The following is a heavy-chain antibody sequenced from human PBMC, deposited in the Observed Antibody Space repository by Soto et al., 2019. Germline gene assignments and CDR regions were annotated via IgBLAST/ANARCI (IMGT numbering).Heavy chain of an antibody. Sequence: PGGFLRLSCAASGFTFSSYGMHWVRQAPGKGLEWVAVISYDGSNKYYADSVKGRFTISRDNSKNTLYLQMNSLRAEDTAVYYCAKDGALRFLEWLPDYYFDYWGQGTLVTVSS. CDR1: GFTFSSYG. J-gene: IGHJ4*02. V-gene: IGHV3-30*18. CDR3: AKDGALRFLEWLPDYYFDY. D-gene: IGHD3-3*01. CDR2: ISYDGSNK.